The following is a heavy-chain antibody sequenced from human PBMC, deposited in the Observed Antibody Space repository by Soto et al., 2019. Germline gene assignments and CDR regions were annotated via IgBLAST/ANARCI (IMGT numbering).Heavy chain of an antibody. CDR1: GGSISSSSSY. Sequence: SETLSLTCTVSGGSISSSSSYWIWIRQPPGKGLEWVGSGYNSGSTHSNPSLKSRVTISVDTSKNQISLKLSSVTAADTAVYYCARNYYDGSGYFYWGQGTLVTVSS. CDR3: ARNYYDGSGYFY. CDR2: GYNSGST. D-gene: IGHD3-22*01. V-gene: IGHV4-39*01. J-gene: IGHJ4*02.